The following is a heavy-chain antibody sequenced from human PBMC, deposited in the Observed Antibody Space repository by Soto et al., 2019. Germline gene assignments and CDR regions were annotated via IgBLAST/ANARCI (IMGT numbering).Heavy chain of an antibody. V-gene: IGHV1-69*02. J-gene: IGHJ6*02. CDR1: GGTFSSYT. CDR3: ARVAADYYYYGMDV. D-gene: IGHD6-19*01. Sequence: QVQLVQSGAEVKKPGSSVKVSCKASGGTFSSYTISWVRQAPGQGLEWMGRIIPILGIANYAQKFQGRVTITADKSTSTAYMELSSLRSEATAVYYCARVAADYYYYGMDVWGQGTTVTVSS. CDR2: IIPILGIA.